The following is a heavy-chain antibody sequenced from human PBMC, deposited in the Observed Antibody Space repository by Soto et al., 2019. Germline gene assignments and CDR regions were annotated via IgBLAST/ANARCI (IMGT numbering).Heavy chain of an antibody. CDR1: GYTFTSYG. Sequence: ASVKVSCKASGYTFTSYGISWVRQAPGQGLEWMGWISAYNGNTNYAQKLQGRVTMTTDTSTSTAYMELRSLRSDDTAVYYCATPNWNSYYYGMDVWGQGTTVTVSS. V-gene: IGHV1-18*01. D-gene: IGHD1-7*01. J-gene: IGHJ6*02. CDR3: ATPNWNSYYYGMDV. CDR2: ISAYNGNT.